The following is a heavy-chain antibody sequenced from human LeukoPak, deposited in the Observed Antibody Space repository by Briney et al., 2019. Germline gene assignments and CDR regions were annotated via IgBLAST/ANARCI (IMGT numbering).Heavy chain of an antibody. Sequence: GGSLRLSCAASGFTFSSYAMSWVRQAPGKGLEWVSAVSGSGGSTYYADSVKGRFTISRDNSKNTLYLQMNSLRAEDTAVYYCAKTMYYFDSSGYYYFQHWGQGTLVTVSS. CDR2: VSGSGGST. D-gene: IGHD3-22*01. CDR1: GFTFSSYA. J-gene: IGHJ1*01. CDR3: AKTMYYFDSSGYYYFQH. V-gene: IGHV3-23*01.